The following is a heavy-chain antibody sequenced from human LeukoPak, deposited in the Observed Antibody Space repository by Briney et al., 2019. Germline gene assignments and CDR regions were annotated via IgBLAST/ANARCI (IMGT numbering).Heavy chain of an antibody. D-gene: IGHD2-8*01. CDR1: GGTFSSYA. Sequence: SVKVSCKASGGTFSSYAISWVRQAPGQGLEWMGRIIPILGIANYAQKFQGRVTITADESTSTAYMELSSLRSEDTAVYYCAGGYCTSGVCPLFDYWGQGTLVTVSS. V-gene: IGHV1-69*04. CDR2: IIPILGIA. J-gene: IGHJ4*02. CDR3: AGGYCTSGVCPLFDY.